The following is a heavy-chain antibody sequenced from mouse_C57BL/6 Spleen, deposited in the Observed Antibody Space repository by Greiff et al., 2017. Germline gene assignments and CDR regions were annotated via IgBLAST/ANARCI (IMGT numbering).Heavy chain of an antibody. D-gene: IGHD2-3*01. CDR1: GYAFTNYL. V-gene: IGHV1-54*01. CDR3: ARFDGYYDYYAMDY. Sequence: VQLQQSGAELVRPGTSVKVSCKASGYAFTNYLIEWVKQRPGQGLEWIGVINPGRGGTNYNEKFKGKATLTADKSSSTAYMQLSSLTSEDSAVYFCARFDGYYDYYAMDYWGQGTSVTVSS. CDR2: INPGRGGT. J-gene: IGHJ4*01.